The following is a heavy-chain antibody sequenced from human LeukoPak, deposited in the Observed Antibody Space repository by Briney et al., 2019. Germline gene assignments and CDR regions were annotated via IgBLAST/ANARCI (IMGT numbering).Heavy chain of an antibody. J-gene: IGHJ4*02. CDR3: ARDLPKYYDFWSGYYGPMDY. D-gene: IGHD3-3*01. Sequence: PGGSLRLSCAASGFTFSSYSMNWVRQAPGKGLEWVSSISSSSSYIYYADSVKGRFTISRDNAKNSLYLQMNSLRAEDTAVYYCARDLPKYYDFWSGYYGPMDYWGQGTLVTVSS. CDR1: GFTFSSYS. V-gene: IGHV3-21*01. CDR2: ISSSSSYI.